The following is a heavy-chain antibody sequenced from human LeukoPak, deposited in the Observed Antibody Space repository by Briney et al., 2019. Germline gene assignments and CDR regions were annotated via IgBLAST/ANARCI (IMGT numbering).Heavy chain of an antibody. V-gene: IGHV1-8*01. CDR3: ARGRSSSLYYYYYYMDV. CDR2: MNPNSGNT. CDR1: GYTFTSYD. Sequence: ASVKVSCKASGYTFTSYDINWVRQATGQGLEWMGWMNPNSGNTGYAQKFQGRVTMTRNTSTSTAYMELSSLRSEDTAVYYCARGRSSSLYYYYYYMDVWGKGTTVTVSS. D-gene: IGHD6-6*01. J-gene: IGHJ6*03.